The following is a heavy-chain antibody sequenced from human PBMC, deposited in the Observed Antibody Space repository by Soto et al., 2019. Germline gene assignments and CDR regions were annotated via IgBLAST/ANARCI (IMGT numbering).Heavy chain of an antibody. CDR3: ARPGGYSYGTPFDY. V-gene: IGHV3-30-3*01. D-gene: IGHD5-18*01. CDR1: GFTFSSYA. Sequence: GGSLRLSCAASGFTFSSYAMHWVRQAPGKGLEWVAVISYDGSNKYYADSVKGRFTISRDNSKNTRYLQMNSLRAEDTAVYYCARPGGYSYGTPFDYWGQGTLVTVSS. J-gene: IGHJ4*02. CDR2: ISYDGSNK.